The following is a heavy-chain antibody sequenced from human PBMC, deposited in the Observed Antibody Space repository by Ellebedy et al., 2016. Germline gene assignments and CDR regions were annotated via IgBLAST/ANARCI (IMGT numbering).Heavy chain of an antibody. CDR3: AKVIDYASGGYDS. CDR2: AYRSGNT. D-gene: IGHD3-10*01. Sequence: SETLSLTCAVSGASISNSNWWSWVRQPPGKGLEWIGEAYRSGNTKYNPSLKSRVTISLDMSRNQFSLSLTSVTAADTAMYYCAKVIDYASGGYDSWGQGTLVTVSS. CDR1: GASISNSNW. J-gene: IGHJ4*02. V-gene: IGHV4-4*02.